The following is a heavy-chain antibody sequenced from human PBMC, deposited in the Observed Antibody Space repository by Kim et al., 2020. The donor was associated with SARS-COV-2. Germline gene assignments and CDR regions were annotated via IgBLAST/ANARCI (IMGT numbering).Heavy chain of an antibody. Sequence: SRVTLSVDTSKNQFSLQLSSVTAADTAVYYCARAQGYCSGGSCYLDAFDIWGQGTMVTVSS. D-gene: IGHD2-15*01. CDR3: ARAQGYCSGGSCYLDAFDI. J-gene: IGHJ3*02. V-gene: IGHV4-59*01.